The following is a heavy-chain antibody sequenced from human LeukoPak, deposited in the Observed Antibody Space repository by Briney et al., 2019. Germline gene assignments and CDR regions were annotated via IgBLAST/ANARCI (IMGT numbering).Heavy chain of an antibody. Sequence: PGGSLRLSCAASGFTFSSYGMHWVRQAPGKGLEWVAFIRYDGSNKYYADSVKGRFTISRDNSKNTLYLQMNSLRAEDTAVYYCVKVGYSSGWYYYYMDVWGKGTTVTVSS. V-gene: IGHV3-30*02. CDR1: GFTFSSYG. CDR2: IRYDGSNK. D-gene: IGHD6-19*01. J-gene: IGHJ6*03. CDR3: VKVGYSSGWYYYYMDV.